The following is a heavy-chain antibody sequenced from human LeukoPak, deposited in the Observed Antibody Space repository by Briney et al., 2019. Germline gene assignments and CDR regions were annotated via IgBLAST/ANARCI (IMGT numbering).Heavy chain of an antibody. CDR3: AKDHGGHGSSDY. V-gene: IGHV3-23*01. J-gene: IGHJ4*02. CDR2: ISVGGGDT. CDR1: GFTFSSYG. Sequence: PGGSLRLSCAASGFTFSSYGMSWVRQAPGKGLEWVSAISVGGGDTYYGDSVKGRFTISRDNSKNTLYLQMNSLRAEDTAVYYCAKDHGGHGSSDYWGQGTLVTVSS. D-gene: IGHD3-10*01.